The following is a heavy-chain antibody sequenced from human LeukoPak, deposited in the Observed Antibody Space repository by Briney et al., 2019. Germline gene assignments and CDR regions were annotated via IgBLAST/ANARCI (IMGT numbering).Heavy chain of an antibody. Sequence: GGSLRLSCAASGFTFSSYSMNWVRQAPGKGLEWVSYISSSSSTIYYADSVKGRFTISRDNSKNTLYLQMNSLRAEDTAVYYCARDRYSNSPLYYYYYYGMDVWGQGTTVTVSS. V-gene: IGHV3-48*01. CDR1: GFTFSSYS. CDR3: ARDRYSNSPLYYYYYYGMDV. D-gene: IGHD4-11*01. J-gene: IGHJ6*02. CDR2: ISSSSSTI.